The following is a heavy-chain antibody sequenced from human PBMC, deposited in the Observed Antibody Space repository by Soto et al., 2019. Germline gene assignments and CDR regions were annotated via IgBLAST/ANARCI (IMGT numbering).Heavy chain of an antibody. CDR3: ARYSSSWYYYYGMDV. CDR1: GGSISSGGYY. CDR2: IYYSGST. V-gene: IGHV4-30-4*08. Sequence: ASETLSLTCTVSGGSISSGGYYWSWIRQPPGKGLEWIGYIYYSGSTYYNPSLKSRVTISVDTSKNQFSLKLSSVTAADTAVYYCARYSSSWYYYYGMDVWGQGTTVTVSS. D-gene: IGHD6-13*01. J-gene: IGHJ6*02.